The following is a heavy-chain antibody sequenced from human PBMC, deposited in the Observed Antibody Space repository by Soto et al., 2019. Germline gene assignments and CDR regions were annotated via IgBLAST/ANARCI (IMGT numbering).Heavy chain of an antibody. D-gene: IGHD2-2*02. CDR2: IGVYNGKT. Sequence: ASVKVSCKASGYTFTKYGITWVRQAPGQGLEWMGWIGVYNGKTNYARKPQGRVIMTADTSASTAYMELRSLRSDDTAVYYCSRVRYCTSPSCYNHYYYGMAIWGQGTTVTVSS. J-gene: IGHJ6*02. CDR3: SRVRYCTSPSCYNHYYYGMAI. V-gene: IGHV1-18*04. CDR1: GYTFTKYG.